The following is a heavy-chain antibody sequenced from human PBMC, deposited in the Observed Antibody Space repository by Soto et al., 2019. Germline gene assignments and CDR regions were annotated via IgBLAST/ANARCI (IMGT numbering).Heavy chain of an antibody. CDR1: GGSIIDGQTY. CDR3: ARDAPVVAPY. D-gene: IGHD2-2*01. Sequence: QVQLQESGPGLVKPSQTLSLTCTVSGGSIIDGQTYLNWIRTHPERGLEWMGYLNYRETTNYSPALKSRILISIDTSKNPFSLRLTSATAADTAFYYCARDAPVVAPYWGQGTLVTVSS. V-gene: IGHV4-31*03. J-gene: IGHJ4*02. CDR2: LNYRETT.